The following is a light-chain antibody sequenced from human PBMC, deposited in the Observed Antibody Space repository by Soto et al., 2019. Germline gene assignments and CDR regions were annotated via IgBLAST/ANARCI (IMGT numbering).Light chain of an antibody. CDR1: SSDFGGYNY. Sequence: QSVLTQPRSVSGSPGQSVTISCTGTSSDFGGYNYVSWYQHHPGKAPKLMIYDVSERPSGVPDRFSGSKSGNTASLTISGLQAEDEADYYCSSYTSSIPYVFGTGTKVTVL. CDR2: DVS. J-gene: IGLJ1*01. CDR3: SSYTSSIPYV. V-gene: IGLV2-11*01.